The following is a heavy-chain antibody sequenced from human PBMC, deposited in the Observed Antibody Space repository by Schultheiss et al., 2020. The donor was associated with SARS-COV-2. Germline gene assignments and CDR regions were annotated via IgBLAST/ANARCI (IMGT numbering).Heavy chain of an antibody. CDR3: ARQLGRDPYYYDSSGSYNWFDP. V-gene: IGHV5-51*01. J-gene: IGHJ5*02. CDR2: IYPGDSDT. D-gene: IGHD3-22*01. CDR1: GYSFTSYW. Sequence: GESLKISCKGSGYSFTSYWIGWVRQMPGKGLEWMGIIYPGDSDTRYSPSFQGQVTISADKSISTAYLQWSSLKASDTAMYYCARQLGRDPYYYDSSGSYNWFDPWGQGTLVTVSP.